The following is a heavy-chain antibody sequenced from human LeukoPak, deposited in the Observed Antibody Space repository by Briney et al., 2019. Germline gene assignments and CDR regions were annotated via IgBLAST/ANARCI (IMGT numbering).Heavy chain of an antibody. J-gene: IGHJ4*02. CDR2: INPSGGT. Sequence: ASVKVSCKASGYTFSIYNMHWVRQAAGQGLVWMGIINPSGGTSYAQKLQGRITMTRDTSTSTLLMELSSLRSEDTAVYYCAREGVAGTGLDYWGQGTLVTVSS. D-gene: IGHD6-13*01. CDR3: AREGVAGTGLDY. V-gene: IGHV1-46*01. CDR1: GYTFSIYN.